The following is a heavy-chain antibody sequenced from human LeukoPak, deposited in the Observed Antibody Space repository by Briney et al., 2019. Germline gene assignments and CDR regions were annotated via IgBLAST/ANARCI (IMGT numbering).Heavy chain of an antibody. V-gene: IGHV5-51*01. CDR3: ARQRSYYDSSGYYYAFDI. J-gene: IGHJ3*02. Sequence: GASVKVSCKASGYTFTSYWIGWVRQMPGKGLEWMGIIYPGDSDTRYSPSFQGQVTISADKSISTAYLQWSSLKASDTAMYYCARQRSYYDSSGYYYAFDIWGQGTMVTVSS. D-gene: IGHD3-22*01. CDR2: IYPGDSDT. CDR1: GYTFTSYW.